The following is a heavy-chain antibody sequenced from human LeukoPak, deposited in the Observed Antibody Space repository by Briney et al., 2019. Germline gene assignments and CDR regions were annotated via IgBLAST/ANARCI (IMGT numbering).Heavy chain of an antibody. CDR3: ARAPPLRYFDGLSSEGGMDV. J-gene: IGHJ6*02. CDR1: GYTFTSYD. Sequence: ASVKVSCKASGYTFTSYDINWVRQTTGQGLEWMGWINTNSGNTGYAQKYQGRVTMTRNTSISTAYMELSSLRSEDTAVYYCARAPPLRYFDGLSSEGGMDVWGQGTTVTVSS. CDR2: INTNSGNT. D-gene: IGHD3-9*01. V-gene: IGHV1-8*01.